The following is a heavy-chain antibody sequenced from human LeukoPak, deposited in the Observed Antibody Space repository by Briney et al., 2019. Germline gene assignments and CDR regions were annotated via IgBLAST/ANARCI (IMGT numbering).Heavy chain of an antibody. V-gene: IGHV1-46*01. CDR3: ARAPFYGGNFRLFQH. J-gene: IGHJ1*01. CDR2: INPSGGST. Sequence: ASVKVSCKASGYTFTSYYMHWVRQAPGQGLEWMEIINPSGGSTSYAQKFQGRVTMTRDTSTSTVYMELNSLISEDTAVYYCARAPFYGGNFRLFQHWGQGTLVTVSS. D-gene: IGHD4-23*01. CDR1: GYTFTSYY.